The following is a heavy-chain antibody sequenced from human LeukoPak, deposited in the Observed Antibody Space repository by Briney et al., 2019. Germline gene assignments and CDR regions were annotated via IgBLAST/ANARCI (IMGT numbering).Heavy chain of an antibody. CDR3: ARAFVRYYYDSSEPSAFDY. J-gene: IGHJ4*02. Sequence: SQTLSLTCAISGDSVSSNSAAWNWIRQSPSRGLEWLGRTYYRSKWYNDYAVSVKSRITINPDTSKNQFSLQLNSVTPEDTAVYYCARAFVRYYYDSSEPSAFDYWGQGTLVTVSS. V-gene: IGHV6-1*01. CDR1: GDSVSSNSAA. CDR2: TYYRSKWYN. D-gene: IGHD3-22*01.